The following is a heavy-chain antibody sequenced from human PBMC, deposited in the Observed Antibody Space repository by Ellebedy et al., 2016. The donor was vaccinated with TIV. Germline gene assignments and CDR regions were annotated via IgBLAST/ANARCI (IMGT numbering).Heavy chain of an antibody. D-gene: IGHD3-10*01. V-gene: IGHV1-46*01. CDR1: GYTFSSYY. J-gene: IGHJ6*02. Sequence: AASVKVSCKASGYTFSSYYMHWVRQAPGQGIEWMGVINPSGGSTSYAQKFQGRVTMTRNTSISTAYMELSSLRSEDTAVYYCARGFDGSGSYYYYGMDVWGQGTTVTVSS. CDR2: INPSGGST. CDR3: ARGFDGSGSYYYYGMDV.